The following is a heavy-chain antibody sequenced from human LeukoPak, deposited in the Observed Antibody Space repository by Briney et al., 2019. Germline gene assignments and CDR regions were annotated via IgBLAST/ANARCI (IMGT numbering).Heavy chain of an antibody. J-gene: IGHJ4*02. Sequence: GGPLRLSCAASGFTFSSYSMNWVRQAPGKGLEWVSAISGSGGSTYYADSVKGRFTISRDNSKNTLYLQMNSLRAEDTAVYYCAKVPPGIAAAGPIDYWGQGTLVTVSS. V-gene: IGHV3-23*01. CDR3: AKVPPGIAAAGPIDY. D-gene: IGHD6-13*01. CDR2: ISGSGGST. CDR1: GFTFSSYS.